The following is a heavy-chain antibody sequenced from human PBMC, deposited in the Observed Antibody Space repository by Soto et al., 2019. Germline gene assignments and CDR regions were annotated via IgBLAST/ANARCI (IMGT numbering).Heavy chain of an antibody. CDR3: ARLRVGVNWYFAL. V-gene: IGHV3-11*06. Sequence: QMQLVESGGDLVKPGGSLRLSCAASGFNFGDYYMSWVRQAPGKGLEWVSFVSSSGGYTNYSDSVGGRFTVSRDNGKNSLHLQLNSLRVEDTAVYYCARLRVGVNWYFALWGRGTLVTVSS. D-gene: IGHD1-26*01. J-gene: IGHJ2*01. CDR1: GFNFGDYY. CDR2: VSSSGGYT.